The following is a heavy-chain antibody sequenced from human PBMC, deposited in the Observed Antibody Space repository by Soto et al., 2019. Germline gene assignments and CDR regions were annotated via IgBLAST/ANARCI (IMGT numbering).Heavy chain of an antibody. J-gene: IGHJ4*02. CDR3: ARIRYYDSSVVSDS. D-gene: IGHD3-22*01. CDR2: IFSNDEK. V-gene: IGHV2-26*01. Sequence: PTLVNPTETLTLTCTVSGFSLSNARMGVSWIRQPPGKALEWLAHIFSNDEKSYSTSLKSRLTISKDTSKSQVVLTMTNMDPVDTATYYCARIRYYDSSVVSDSWGQGTLVTVSS. CDR1: GFSLSNARMG.